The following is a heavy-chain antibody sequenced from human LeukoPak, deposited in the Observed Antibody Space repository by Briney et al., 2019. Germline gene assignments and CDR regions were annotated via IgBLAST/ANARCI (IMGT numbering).Heavy chain of an antibody. D-gene: IGHD1-1*01. V-gene: IGHV4-59*08. CDR1: GGSISSYY. CDR3: ARHPVGPTTHGAFDI. J-gene: IGHJ3*02. Sequence: SETLSLTCTVSGGSISSYYWSWIRQPPGKGLEWIGYIYYSGSTNYNPSLKSRVTISVDTSKNQFSLKLSSVTAADTAVYYRARHPVGPTTHGAFDIWGQGTMVTVSS. CDR2: IYYSGST.